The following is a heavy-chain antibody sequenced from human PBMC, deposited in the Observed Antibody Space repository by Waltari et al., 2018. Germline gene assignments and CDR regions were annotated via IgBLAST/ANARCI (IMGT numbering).Heavy chain of an antibody. V-gene: IGHV4-38-2*01. CDR1: GFPIKSGYY. D-gene: IGHD3-22*01. Sequence: QVQLQESGPGLARPSETLSLSCAVSGFPIKSGYYWAWVRQPPGKGLEWIASVFRNRDKDYNPCLKSRVTISMDTSKNQISLQLTSVTAADTALYYCVRPMYDSSDQGLAFDLWGQGTMVTVSS. CDR2: VFRNRDK. J-gene: IGHJ3*01. CDR3: VRPMYDSSDQGLAFDL.